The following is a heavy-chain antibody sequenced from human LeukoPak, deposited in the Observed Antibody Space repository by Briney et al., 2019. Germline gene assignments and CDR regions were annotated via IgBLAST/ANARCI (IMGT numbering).Heavy chain of an antibody. CDR1: GFTFSSYT. CDR3: ARFAAGGSYYYYMDV. D-gene: IGHD6-25*01. CDR2: IGTSSTTI. J-gene: IGHJ6*03. Sequence: GGSLRLSYAASGFTFSSYTMNWVRQPPGKGLEWVSNIGTSSTTIYYADSVKGRFTISRDNAKNSLYLQMNSLRADDTAVYYCARFAAGGSYYYYMDVWGKGTTVTVSS. V-gene: IGHV3-48*01.